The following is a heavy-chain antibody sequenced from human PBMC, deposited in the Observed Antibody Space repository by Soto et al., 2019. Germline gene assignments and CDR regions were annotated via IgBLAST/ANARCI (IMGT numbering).Heavy chain of an antibody. J-gene: IGHJ4*02. D-gene: IGHD4-17*01. Sequence: DVQLVKSGGGSIQPGGSLRLSCAASGITATNGHMNWVRQAPGKGLEWVSVIYSDDNTNYADAVKGRFTISRDTSKNTVYLQMNSLRAEDTAVYYCARDWNGDKYFDFWDQGSLVTVSS. CDR1: GITATNGH. CDR2: IYSDDNT. CDR3: ARDWNGDKYFDF. V-gene: IGHV3-53*01.